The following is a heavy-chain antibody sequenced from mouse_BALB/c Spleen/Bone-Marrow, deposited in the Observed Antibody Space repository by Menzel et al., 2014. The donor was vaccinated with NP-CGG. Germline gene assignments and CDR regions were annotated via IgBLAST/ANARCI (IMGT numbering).Heavy chain of an antibody. V-gene: IGHV2-6-5*01. Sequence: VQRVESGPGLVSPSQSLSIPCTVSGFSLTDYGVSWIRPPPGKGLEWLGVIWGGGSTYYNSALKSRLSISKDNSKSQVFLKMNSLQTDDTAMYYCAKDGYYLFYWGQGTSVTVSS. J-gene: IGHJ4*01. CDR1: GFSLTDYG. CDR2: IWGGGST. CDR3: AKDGYYLFY. D-gene: IGHD2-3*01.